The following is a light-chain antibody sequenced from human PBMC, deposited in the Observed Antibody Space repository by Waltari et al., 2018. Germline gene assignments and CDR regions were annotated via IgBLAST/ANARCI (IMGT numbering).Light chain of an antibody. CDR3: CSYAGP. V-gene: IGLV2-11*01. CDR1: SSDVGGYNY. Sequence: QSALTQPRSVSGSPGQSVAISCTGTSSDVGGYNYVSWYQQHPGKAPKLMIYDVIKRPPGVPDRVSGSKSGNTASLTISGLQADDEADYYCCSYAGPFGGGTKLTVL. J-gene: IGLJ2*01. CDR2: DVI.